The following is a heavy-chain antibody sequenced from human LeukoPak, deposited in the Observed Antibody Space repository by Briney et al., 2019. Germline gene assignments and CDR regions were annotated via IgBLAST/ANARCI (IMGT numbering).Heavy chain of an antibody. Sequence: PSETLSLTCTVSGGSISSYYWSWIRQPPGKGLEWIGYIYYSGSTNYNPSLKSRVTISVDTSKNQFSLKLSSVTAADTAVYYCARGGSAVTTYNWFDPWGQGTLVTVSS. V-gene: IGHV4-59*01. D-gene: IGHD4-4*01. J-gene: IGHJ5*02. CDR2: IYYSGST. CDR1: GGSISSYY. CDR3: ARGGSAVTTYNWFDP.